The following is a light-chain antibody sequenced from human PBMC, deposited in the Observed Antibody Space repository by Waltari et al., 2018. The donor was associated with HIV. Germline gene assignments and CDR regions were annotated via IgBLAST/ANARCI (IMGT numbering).Light chain of an antibody. V-gene: IGKV1-5*03. CDR2: KAS. CDR1: QSISNW. J-gene: IGKJ5*01. CDR3: QQYNSYPIT. Sequence: DIQMIQSPSTLSASVGDRVTITCRASQSISNWLAWYQQKPGKAPKLLIYKASSLESGVPSRFSGSGSGTEFTLTISSLQPDDFATYYCQQYNSYPITFGQGTRLEIK.